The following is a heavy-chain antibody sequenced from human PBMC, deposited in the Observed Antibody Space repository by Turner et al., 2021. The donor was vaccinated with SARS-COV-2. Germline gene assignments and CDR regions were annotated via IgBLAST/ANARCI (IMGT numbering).Heavy chain of an antibody. V-gene: IGHV3-30*18. Sequence: VPLVESGGGVVHPGRSLSHSCAASGFPFRSYGMHWVRQASGKGLEWVAVISYDGSNKYYADSVKGRFTISRDNSKNTLYLQMNSLRAEDTAVYYCAKGLGGYCSGGSCYSGIVDYWGQGTLVTVSS. CDR2: ISYDGSNK. D-gene: IGHD2-15*01. CDR1: GFPFRSYG. J-gene: IGHJ4*02. CDR3: AKGLGGYCSGGSCYSGIVDY.